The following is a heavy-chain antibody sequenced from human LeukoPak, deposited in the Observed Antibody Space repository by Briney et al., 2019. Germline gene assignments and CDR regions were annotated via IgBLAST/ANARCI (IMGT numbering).Heavy chain of an antibody. CDR3: AKGSYYDSSGYYYFDY. D-gene: IGHD3-22*01. CDR1: GFTFSSYA. CDR2: ISGSGGST. J-gene: IGHJ4*02. V-gene: IGHV3-23*01. Sequence: GGSLRLSCAASGFTFSSYAMSWVRQAPGKGLEWVSAISGSGGSTYYADSVKGRFTISRDNSKNTLYLQVNSLRADDTAVYYCAKGSYYDSSGYYYFDYWGQGTLVTVSS.